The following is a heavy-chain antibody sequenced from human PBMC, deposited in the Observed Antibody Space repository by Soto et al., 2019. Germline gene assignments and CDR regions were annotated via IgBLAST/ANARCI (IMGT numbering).Heavy chain of an antibody. D-gene: IGHD2-15*01. CDR1: GDSVSRHIAA. CDR2: TYLRSKWYN. CDR3: SRGGASRRPCSGDNCHYNLDS. J-gene: IGHJ4*02. V-gene: IGHV6-1*01. Sequence: SETLSLTCAIPGDSVSRHIAAWNWIRQSPSRGLEWLGRTYLRSKWYNEYAPSVKSRITITPDTSKNQFSLQLNSVTPEDAALYYCSRGGASRRPCSGDNCHYNLDSWGQGSQVTVSS.